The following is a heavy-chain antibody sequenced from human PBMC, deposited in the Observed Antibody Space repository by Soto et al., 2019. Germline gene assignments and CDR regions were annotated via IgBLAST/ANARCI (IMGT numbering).Heavy chain of an antibody. CDR2: IIPILGIA. J-gene: IGHJ4*02. CDR1: GGTFSSYT. Sequence: QVQLVQSGAEVKKPGSSVKVSCKASGGTFSSYTISWVRQAPGQGLEWMGRIIPILGIAIYAQKFQGRVTITADKSTSTAYMELSSLRSEDTAVYYCASAVESSPLDYWGQGTLVTVSS. CDR3: ASAVESSPLDY. V-gene: IGHV1-69*02. D-gene: IGHD6-13*01.